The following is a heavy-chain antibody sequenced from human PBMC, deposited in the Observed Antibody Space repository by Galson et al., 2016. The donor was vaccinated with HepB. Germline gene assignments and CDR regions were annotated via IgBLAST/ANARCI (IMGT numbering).Heavy chain of an antibody. CDR2: IIVMFATA. Sequence: SVKVSCKASGGTFNTYAISWVRQAPGQGLEWVGGIIVMFATAKSAQTFQGRVTITADTSTSTTYMELSSLRSEDTAVYYCARGTYYYDSSGFDYWGQGTLVTVSS. D-gene: IGHD3-22*01. CDR3: ARGTYYYDSSGFDY. J-gene: IGHJ4*02. V-gene: IGHV1-69*06. CDR1: GGTFNTYA.